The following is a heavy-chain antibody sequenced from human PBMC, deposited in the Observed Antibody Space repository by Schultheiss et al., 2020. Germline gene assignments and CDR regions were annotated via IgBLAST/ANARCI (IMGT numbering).Heavy chain of an antibody. J-gene: IGHJ6*02. V-gene: IGHV3-23*01. D-gene: IGHD2-2*01. Sequence: GESLKISCAASGFTFSSYAMSWVRQAPGKGLEWVSAISGSGGSTYYADSVKGRFTISRDNSKNTLYLQMNSLRAEDTAVYYCARGSGAVVVPAARYYYYYGMDVWGQGTTVTVSS. CDR2: ISGSGGST. CDR1: GFTFSSYA. CDR3: ARGSGAVVVPAARYYYYYGMDV.